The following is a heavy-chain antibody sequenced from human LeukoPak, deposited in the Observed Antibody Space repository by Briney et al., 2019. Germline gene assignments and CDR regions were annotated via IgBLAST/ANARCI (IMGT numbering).Heavy chain of an antibody. CDR3: ARASSSWYVGWFDP. CDR2: IYYSGST. V-gene: IGHV4-59*01. Sequence: SQTLSLTRAVWGRSISSYYWSWVRQPSGKGLEGIGYIYYSGSTNYNPSLKSRVTISVDTSKNQFSLKLSSVTAADTAVYYCARASSSWYVGWFDPWGQGTLVTVSS. J-gene: IGHJ5*02. D-gene: IGHD6-13*01. CDR1: GRSISSYY.